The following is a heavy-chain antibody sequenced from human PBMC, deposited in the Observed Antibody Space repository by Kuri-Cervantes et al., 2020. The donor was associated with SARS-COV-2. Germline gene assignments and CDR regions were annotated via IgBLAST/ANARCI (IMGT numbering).Heavy chain of an antibody. V-gene: IGHV1-69*06. Sequence: SVKVSCKASGGTFSSYASSWVRQAPGQGLEWMGGIIPIFGTANYAQKFQGRVTITADKSTSTAYMELSSLRSEDTAAYYCARDAIRDGYNEGYWGQGTLVTVSS. J-gene: IGHJ4*02. CDR3: ARDAIRDGYNEGY. CDR2: IIPIFGTA. D-gene: IGHD5-24*01. CDR1: GGTFSSYA.